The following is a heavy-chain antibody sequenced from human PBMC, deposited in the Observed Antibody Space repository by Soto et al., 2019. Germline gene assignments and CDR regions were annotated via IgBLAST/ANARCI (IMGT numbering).Heavy chain of an antibody. D-gene: IGHD5-18*01. CDR2: INSDGSST. CDR1: GFTFSSYW. Sequence: PGGSLRLSCAASGFTFSSYWMHWVRQAPGKGLVWVSRINSDGSSTSYADSVKGRFTISRDNSKNTLYLQMNSLRAEDTAVYYCAKGGYNYGFLFDCWGQGTLVIVSS. J-gene: IGHJ4*02. V-gene: IGHV3-74*01. CDR3: AKGGYNYGFLFDC.